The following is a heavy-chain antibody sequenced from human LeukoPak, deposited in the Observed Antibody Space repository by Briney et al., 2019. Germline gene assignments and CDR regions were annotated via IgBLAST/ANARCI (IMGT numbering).Heavy chain of an antibody. CDR2: ISSSGSTI. J-gene: IGHJ4*02. V-gene: IGHV3-11*01. CDR3: ARDPRGYSTEDY. CDR1: GFTFSDHY. D-gene: IGHD3-22*01. Sequence: GGSLRLSCAASGFTFSDHYMSWIRQAPGRGLEWISYISSSGSTIYYADSVKGRFTISRDNGKNSLYLQMNSLRAEDTAVYYCARDPRGYSTEDYWGQGTLVTVPS.